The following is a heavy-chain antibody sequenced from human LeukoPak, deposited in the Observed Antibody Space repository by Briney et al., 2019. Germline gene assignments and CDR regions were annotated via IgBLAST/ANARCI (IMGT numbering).Heavy chain of an antibody. CDR1: GFTFSSYG. CDR3: AKDDDITMVRGVISDYGMDV. Sequence: GGSLRLSCAASGFTFSSYGMHWVRQAPGKGLEWVAVISYDGSNKYYADSVKGRFTISRDNSKNTLYLQMNSLRAEDTAVYYCAKDDDITMVRGVISDYGMDVWGKGTTVTVSS. J-gene: IGHJ6*04. V-gene: IGHV3-30*18. CDR2: ISYDGSNK. D-gene: IGHD3-10*01.